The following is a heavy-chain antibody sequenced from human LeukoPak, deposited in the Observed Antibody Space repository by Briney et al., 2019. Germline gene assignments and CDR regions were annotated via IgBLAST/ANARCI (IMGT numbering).Heavy chain of an antibody. CDR3: ARDNYGGNPFDY. CDR1: GGSVSSGRYY. J-gene: IGHJ4*02. Sequence: SETLSLTCTVSGGSVSSGRYYWSWIRQPPGKGLEWIGYMSYSGNTSYNPSLKSRVTISVDTSKSQFSLKLSSVTAADTAMYYCARDNYGGNPFDYWGQGTLVTVSS. D-gene: IGHD4-23*01. V-gene: IGHV4-61*01. CDR2: MSYSGNT.